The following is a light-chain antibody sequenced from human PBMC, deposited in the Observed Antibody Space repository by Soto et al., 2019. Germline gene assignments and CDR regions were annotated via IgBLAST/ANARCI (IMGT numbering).Light chain of an antibody. Sequence: SYERTQPPSVSVAPGKTARITCGGNNIGSKSVHWYQQKPGQAPVLVIYYDSDRPSGIPERFSGSNSGNTATLTISRVEAGDEADYYCQVWDSSSDVVFGGGTKVTVL. J-gene: IGLJ2*01. V-gene: IGLV3-21*04. CDR3: QVWDSSSDVV. CDR1: NIGSKS. CDR2: YDS.